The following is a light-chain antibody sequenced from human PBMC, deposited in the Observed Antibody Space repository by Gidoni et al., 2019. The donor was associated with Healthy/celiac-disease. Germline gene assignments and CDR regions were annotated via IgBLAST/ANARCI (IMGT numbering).Light chain of an antibody. V-gene: IGLV1-51*01. CDR3: GTWDSSLSAVV. J-gene: IGLJ2*01. CDR2: DNN. CDR1: SSNIGNNY. Sequence: QSVLTQPPSVSAAPGQKVTISCSGSSSNIGNNYVSWYQQLPGTAPKLLIYDNNKRPSGIPDRFSGSKSGTSATLGITWDEADYYCGTWDSSLSAVVFGGGTKLTVL.